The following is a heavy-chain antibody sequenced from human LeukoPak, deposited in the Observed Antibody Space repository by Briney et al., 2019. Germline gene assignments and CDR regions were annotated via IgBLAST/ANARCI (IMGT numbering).Heavy chain of an antibody. CDR2: IKQDGSEK. V-gene: IGHV3-7*01. CDR3: ARDENTEWGFDI. Sequence: PGGSLRLSCAASGFTFSSYCMSWVRQAPGKGLEWVANIKQDGSEKYYVDSVKGRFTISRDNAKNSLYLQMNSLRAEDTAVYYCARDENTEWGFDIWGQGTMVTVSS. CDR1: GFTFSSYC. D-gene: IGHD3-3*01. J-gene: IGHJ3*02.